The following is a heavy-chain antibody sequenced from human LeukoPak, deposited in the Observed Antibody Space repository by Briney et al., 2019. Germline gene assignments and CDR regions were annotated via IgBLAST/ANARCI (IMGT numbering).Heavy chain of an antibody. J-gene: IGHJ4*02. CDR1: GFTFSTFA. CDR2: IFPSGGEI. Sequence: RAGGSLRLSCAASGFTFSTFAMIWARQPPGKGLEWVSSIFPSGGEIHYADSVRGRFTISRDNSKSTLSLQMNSLRAEDTAIYYCAMYRQVLLHFESWGKGTLVTVSS. D-gene: IGHD2-8*02. CDR3: AMYRQVLLHFES. V-gene: IGHV3-23*01.